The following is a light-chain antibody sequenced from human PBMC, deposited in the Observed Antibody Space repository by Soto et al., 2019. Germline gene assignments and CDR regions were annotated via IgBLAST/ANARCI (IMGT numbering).Light chain of an antibody. V-gene: IGKV3-15*01. CDR1: QSVSSN. Sequence: DIVMTQSPATLSVSPGERATLSCRASQSVSSNLAWYQQKPGQAPRLLIYGASTWATGIPARFSGSGSGTELPLTLSSPQSEDFSVYYCQQYNNWPPWTFGQGTQVEIK. CDR3: QQYNNWPPWT. J-gene: IGKJ1*01. CDR2: GAS.